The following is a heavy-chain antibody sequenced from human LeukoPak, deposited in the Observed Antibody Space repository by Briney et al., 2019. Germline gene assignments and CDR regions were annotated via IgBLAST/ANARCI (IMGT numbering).Heavy chain of an antibody. CDR3: ARDPVSIALQINSDY. V-gene: IGHV3-48*01. CDR1: GFTFSTYS. J-gene: IGHJ4*02. D-gene: IGHD1-1*01. CDR2: TSSSTRTI. Sequence: GGSLRLSCAASGFTFSTYSMNWVRQAPGKGLEWVSYTSSSTRTIYYADSVKGRFTISRDNAKKSLYLQMNSLRAEDTALYYCARDPVSIALQINSDYWGQGTLVTVSS.